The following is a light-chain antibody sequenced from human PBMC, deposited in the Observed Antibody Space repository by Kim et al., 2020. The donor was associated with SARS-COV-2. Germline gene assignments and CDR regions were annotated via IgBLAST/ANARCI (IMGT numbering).Light chain of an antibody. V-gene: IGKV4-1*01. J-gene: IGKJ1*01. CDR3: QQYYTVPRT. CDR2: WAS. Sequence: ATLRCKSSQSVLSSPNNHNYLAGYQQKPGQPPKLLIYWASTRASGVPDRFSGSGSGADFTLTISSLQAEDVAVYYCQQYYTVPRTFGQGTKVDIK. CDR1: QSVLSSPNNHNY.